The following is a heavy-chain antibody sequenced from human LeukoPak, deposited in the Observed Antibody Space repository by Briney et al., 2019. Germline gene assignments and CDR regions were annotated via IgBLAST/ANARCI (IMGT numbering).Heavy chain of an antibody. Sequence: SETLSLTCAVSGYSISSGYYWGWIRQPPGKGLEWIGTIYHSGGTYYNPSLKSRVTISVDTSKNQFSLKLRSVTAADTAVYYCARRTPALRSGTSSNWFDPWGQGTLVTVSS. CDR3: ARRTPALRSGTSSNWFDP. CDR1: GYSISSGYY. CDR2: IYHSGGT. V-gene: IGHV4-38-2*01. D-gene: IGHD2-15*01. J-gene: IGHJ5*02.